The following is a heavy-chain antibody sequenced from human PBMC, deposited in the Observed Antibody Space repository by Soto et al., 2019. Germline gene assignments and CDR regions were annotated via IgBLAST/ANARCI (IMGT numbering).Heavy chain of an antibody. CDR2: IVVGSGNT. V-gene: IGHV1-58*02. Sequence: SVKVSCKASGFTFTHSGMQWVRQARGQSLEWIGWIVVGSGNTNYAPKFQERVTITWDKSTFTAYMELSSLRSEDTAVYYCAAEYEYGGSDPRGRIDWG. J-gene: IGHJ1*01. D-gene: IGHD2-21*01. CDR1: GFTFTHSG. CDR3: AAEYEYGGSDPRGRID.